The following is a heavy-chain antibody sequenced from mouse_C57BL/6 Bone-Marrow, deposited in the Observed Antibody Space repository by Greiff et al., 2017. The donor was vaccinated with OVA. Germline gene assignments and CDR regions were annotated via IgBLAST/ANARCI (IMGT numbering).Heavy chain of an antibody. CDR1: GFSLTSYG. CDR2: IWRGGST. J-gene: IGHJ1*03. D-gene: IGHD1-1*01. Sequence: VQLQQSGPGLVQPSQRLSITCTVSGFSLTSYGVHWVRQSPGKGLEWLGVIWRGGSTDYNAAFMSRLSITKDNSKSQVFFKMNSLQADDTAIYYCAKKGNGSSSYWYFDVWGTGTTVTVSS. CDR3: AKKGNGSSSYWYFDV. V-gene: IGHV2-5*01.